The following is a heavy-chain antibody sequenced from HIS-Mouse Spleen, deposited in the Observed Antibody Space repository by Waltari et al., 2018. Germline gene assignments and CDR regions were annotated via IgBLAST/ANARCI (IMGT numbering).Heavy chain of an antibody. Sequence: QLQLQESGPGLVKPSETLSLTCTVSGGSISSSSYYWGWIRQPPGKGVEWIGSTYSSGSTYYTPALKRRVTISVDTSKNQFSLKLSSVTAADTAVYYCAREIPYSSSWYDWYFDLWGRGTLVTVSS. V-gene: IGHV4-39*07. J-gene: IGHJ2*01. CDR3: AREIPYSSSWYDWYFDL. CDR2: TYSSGST. CDR1: GGSISSSSYY. D-gene: IGHD6-13*01.